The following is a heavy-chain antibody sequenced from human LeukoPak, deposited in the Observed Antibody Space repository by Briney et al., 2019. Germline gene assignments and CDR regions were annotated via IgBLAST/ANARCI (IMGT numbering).Heavy chain of an antibody. Sequence: PGRSLRLSCAASGFAFSAYSMHWVRQAPGKGLDWVAIISYDGSINYYADSVKGRFTISRDNAENTVNLQIYSLKAEDTAVYFCARGVPGGWYFDLWGRATLVTVSS. J-gene: IGHJ2*01. CDR3: ARGVPGGWYFDL. CDR2: ISYDGSIN. D-gene: IGHD3-16*01. CDR1: GFAFSAYS. V-gene: IGHV3-30*04.